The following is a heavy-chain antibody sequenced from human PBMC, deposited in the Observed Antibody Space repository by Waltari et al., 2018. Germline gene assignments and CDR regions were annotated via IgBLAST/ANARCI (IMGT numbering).Heavy chain of an antibody. CDR3: ARDKRFYDFWSGYYPEY. CDR1: GYTFTSYY. CDR2: INPSGGST. D-gene: IGHD3-3*01. J-gene: IGHJ4*02. Sequence: QVQLVQSGAEVKKPGASVKVSCKASGYTFTSYYMHWVRQAPGQGLEWMGIINPSGGSTSYAQKFQGRVTMTRDTSTSTVYMELSSLRSEDTAVYYCARDKRFYDFWSGYYPEYWGQGTLVTVSS. V-gene: IGHV1-46*01.